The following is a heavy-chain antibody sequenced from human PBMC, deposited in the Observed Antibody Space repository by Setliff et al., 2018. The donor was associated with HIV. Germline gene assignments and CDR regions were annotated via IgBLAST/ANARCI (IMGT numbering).Heavy chain of an antibody. CDR1: GGSMTSSNYY. D-gene: IGHD6-13*01. J-gene: IGHJ6*03. V-gene: IGHV4-39*07. CDR3: ARHRDPPGSRWIYYYYYMDL. Sequence: PSETLSLTCTVSGGSMTSSNYYWGWIRQSPGRGLEWIGSISSSGSTTYHPSLRSRVTVSAATSKNQFSLKLTSVTAADTAVYFCARHRDPPGSRWIYYYYYMDLWGEGTTVTVSS. CDR2: ISSSGST.